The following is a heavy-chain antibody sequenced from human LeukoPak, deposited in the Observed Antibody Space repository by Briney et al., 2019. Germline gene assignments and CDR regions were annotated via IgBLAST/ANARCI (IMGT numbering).Heavy chain of an antibody. J-gene: IGHJ4*02. D-gene: IGHD2-2*01. CDR1: GFTFSSYS. CDR3: ARGDIVVVPAATSDY. CDR2: ISSSSSYI. V-gene: IGHV3-21*01. Sequence: GGSLRLSCAASGFTFSSYSVNWVRRAPGKGLEWVSSISSSSSYIYYADSVKGRFTISRDNAKNSLYLQMNSLRAEDTAVYYCARGDIVVVPAATSDYWGQGTLVTVSS.